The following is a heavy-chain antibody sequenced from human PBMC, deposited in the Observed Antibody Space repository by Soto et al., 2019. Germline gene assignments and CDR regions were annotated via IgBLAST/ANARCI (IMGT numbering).Heavy chain of an antibody. V-gene: IGHV4-39*01. Sequence: SEPMILPYTVVYGNIINSCVYWGLIRQPPGKGLEWIGSVYYSGSTYYNPSLESRVTISVDKSKNQFSLKLMSLSAADTAVYYCGRLEGLATISYYFDYWGQGALVTVSS. D-gene: IGHD3-9*01. CDR2: VYYSGST. CDR3: GRLEGLATISYYFDY. CDR1: YGNIINSCVY. J-gene: IGHJ4*02.